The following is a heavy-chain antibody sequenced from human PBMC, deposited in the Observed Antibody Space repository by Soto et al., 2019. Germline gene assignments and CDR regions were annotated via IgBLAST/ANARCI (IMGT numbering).Heavy chain of an antibody. V-gene: IGHV1-69*08. D-gene: IGHD3-10*01. CDR3: ARDLLRGSGAAYYYMDV. CDR2: IIPILGIA. Sequence: QVQLVQSGAEVKKPGSSVKVSCKASGGTFSSYTISWVRQAPGQGLEWMGRIIPILGIANYAQKFQGRVTITADKSTSTAYMELSSLRSEDTAVYYCARDLLRGSGAAYYYMDVWGKGTTVTVSS. CDR1: GGTFSSYT. J-gene: IGHJ6*03.